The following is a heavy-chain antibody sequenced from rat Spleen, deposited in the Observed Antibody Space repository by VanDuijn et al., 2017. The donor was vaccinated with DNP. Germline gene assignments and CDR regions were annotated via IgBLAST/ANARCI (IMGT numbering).Heavy chain of an antibody. CDR2: ITNTGDGS. Sequence: EVQLVESGGGLVQPGRSLKLSCVASGFIFSNYWMTWIRQAPGKGLEWVASITNTGDGSYYSDSVKGRFTISRDNAKSTLYLQMNSLRSEDTATYYCTYGGHRGFAYWGQGTLVTVSS. J-gene: IGHJ3*01. D-gene: IGHD4-1*01. V-gene: IGHV5-31*01. CDR3: TYGGHRGFAY. CDR1: GFIFSNYW.